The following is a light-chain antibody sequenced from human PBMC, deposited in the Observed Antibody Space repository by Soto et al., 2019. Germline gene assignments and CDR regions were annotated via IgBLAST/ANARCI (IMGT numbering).Light chain of an antibody. V-gene: IGKV1-27*01. Sequence: DIQMTQSPTSLSASVGDRVTITCRASQGIRNFVAWYQQKPGKAPKLLIYAASTLQSGVPSRFSGSGSGTAFTLPIHSLQPEDVATYSCQKYSSVPVFGPGTKVEIK. CDR3: QKYSSVPV. CDR1: QGIRNF. J-gene: IGKJ3*01. CDR2: AAS.